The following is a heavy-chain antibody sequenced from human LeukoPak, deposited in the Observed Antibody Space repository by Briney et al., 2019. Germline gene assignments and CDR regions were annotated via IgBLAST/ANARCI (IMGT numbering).Heavy chain of an antibody. Sequence: GGSLRLSCAASGFTFNNYAMNWVRQPPGKGLEWVSVITTSGSTYYPDSVKGRFTISRDNSKNTLYLQMNSLRAEDTAIYYCAKDLYGDYDFDCWGRGTLVTVSS. V-gene: IGHV3-23*01. CDR1: GFTFNNYA. D-gene: IGHD4-17*01. CDR2: ITTSGST. CDR3: AKDLYGDYDFDC. J-gene: IGHJ4*02.